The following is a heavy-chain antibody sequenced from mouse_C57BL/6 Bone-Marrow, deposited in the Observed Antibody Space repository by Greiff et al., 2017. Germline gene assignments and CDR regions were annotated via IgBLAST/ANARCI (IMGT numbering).Heavy chain of an antibody. Sequence: VQLKESGAELVRPGASVKLSCTASGFNIKDDYMHWVKQRPEQGLEWIGWIDPENGDTEYASKFQGKATITADTSSNTAYLQLSSLTSEDSAVYYCARSGGLRRLDYWGQGTTLTVSS. J-gene: IGHJ2*01. D-gene: IGHD2-4*01. V-gene: IGHV14-4*01. CDR2: IDPENGDT. CDR3: ARSGGLRRLDY. CDR1: GFNIKDDY.